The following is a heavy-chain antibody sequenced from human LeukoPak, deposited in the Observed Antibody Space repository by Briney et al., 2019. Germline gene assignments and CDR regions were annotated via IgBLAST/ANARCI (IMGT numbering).Heavy chain of an antibody. J-gene: IGHJ4*02. Sequence: PGGSLRLSCAASGFPFSNAWMSWVREAPGKGLEWVGRMKSKTDGRPTDYAAPVKGRFTISRDDSKNTLYLQMNSLKTEDTAVYYCTTGPYWGQGTLVTVSS. CDR3: TTGPY. CDR1: GFPFSNAW. V-gene: IGHV3-15*01. CDR2: MKSKTDGRPT.